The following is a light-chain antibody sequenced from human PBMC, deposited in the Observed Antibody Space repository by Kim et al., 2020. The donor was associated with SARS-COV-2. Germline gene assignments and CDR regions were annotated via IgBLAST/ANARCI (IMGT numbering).Light chain of an antibody. V-gene: IGLV3-1*01. Sequence: SYELTQPPSVSVSPGQTASITCSGDKLGDRYTPWYQQRPGQSPLLVIYQDTKRPSGIPARFSGSTSGNTATLTITGAQAMDEADYFCQAWDNSALYVFG. CDR3: QAWDNSALYV. J-gene: IGLJ1*01. CDR1: KLGDRY. CDR2: QDT.